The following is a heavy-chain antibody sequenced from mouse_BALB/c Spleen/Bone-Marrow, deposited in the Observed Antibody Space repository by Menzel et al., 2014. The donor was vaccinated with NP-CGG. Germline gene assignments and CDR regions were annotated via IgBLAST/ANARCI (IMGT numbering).Heavy chain of an antibody. V-gene: IGHV1-18*01. CDR2: INPYNGGT. J-gene: IGHJ3*01. D-gene: IGHD1-1*01. CDR1: GYSFXGYT. CDR3: ARDYYGFSYGSAY. Sequence: EVQLQQSGPELVKPGASMKISCKASGYSFXGYTMNWVKQSHGKNLEWIGLINPYNGGTNYNQKFKGKATLTVDKSSSTAYMELLSLTSEDSAVYYCARDYYGFSYGSAYWGQGTLVTVSA.